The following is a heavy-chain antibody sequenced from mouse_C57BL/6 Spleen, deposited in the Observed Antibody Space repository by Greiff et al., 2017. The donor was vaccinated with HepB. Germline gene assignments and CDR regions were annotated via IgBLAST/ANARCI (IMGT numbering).Heavy chain of an antibody. CDR2: INPSTGGT. J-gene: IGHJ2*01. CDR3: ARRLRWSHDY. CDR1: GYSFTGYY. V-gene: IGHV1-42*01. D-gene: IGHD2-3*01. Sequence: VQLQQSGPELVKPGASVKISCKASGYSFTGYYMNWVKQSPEKSLEWIGEINPSTGGTTYNQKFKAKATLTVDKSSSTAYMQLKSLTSEDSAVYYCARRLRWSHDYWGQGTTLTVSS.